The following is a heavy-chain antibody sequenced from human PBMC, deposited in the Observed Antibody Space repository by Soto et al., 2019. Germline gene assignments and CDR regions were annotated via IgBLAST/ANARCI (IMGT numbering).Heavy chain of an antibody. J-gene: IGHJ6*04. V-gene: IGHV2-5*02. D-gene: IGHD1-1*01. CDR3: AHYTTDTYFDV. Sequence: QITLKESSPTLVKPTQTITLTCSFSGFSLYTGGVGVGWIRQPPGKALEWLALLYWDDTRRYNPSLKNTLTIAKDTSENQVVLTVTDMGPVDTGTYFCAHYTTDTYFDVWGKGATVAVSS. CDR1: GFSLYTGGVG. CDR2: LYWDDTR.